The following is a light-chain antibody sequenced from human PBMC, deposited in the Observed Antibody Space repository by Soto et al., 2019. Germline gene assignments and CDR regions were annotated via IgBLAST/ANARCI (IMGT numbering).Light chain of an antibody. V-gene: IGKV1-5*01. CDR1: QSVNLW. CDR3: QQYDTYSFT. Sequence: DIQMTQSPSTLSASVGDRVTITCRASQSVNLWLAWYQQKAGKAPKLLIYDASTLKNRVPLRFSGSGSGTDFTLTISGLQPDDFAAYFCQQYDTYSFTFGQGTKLEIK. J-gene: IGKJ2*01. CDR2: DAS.